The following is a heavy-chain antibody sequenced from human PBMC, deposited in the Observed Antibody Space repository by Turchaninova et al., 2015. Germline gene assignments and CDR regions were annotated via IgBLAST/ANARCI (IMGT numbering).Heavy chain of an antibody. J-gene: IGHJ4*02. D-gene: IGHD6-19*01. V-gene: IGHV1-8*01. CDR3: ARDSSGY. CDR1: GYTFTSYD. Sequence: QVQLVQSGAEVKKPGASVKVSCKASGYTFTSYDINWVRQATGKGIEWRGGMNPNIGKTGYAQRVQGRVTMTRNTPISTAYMELSSLRAEDTAVYYCARDSSGYWGQGTLVTVSS. CDR2: MNPNIGKT.